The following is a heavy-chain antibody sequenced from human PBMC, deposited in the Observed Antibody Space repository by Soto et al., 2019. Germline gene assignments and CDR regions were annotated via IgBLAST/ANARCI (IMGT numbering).Heavy chain of an antibody. Sequence: GWSLRLSCAASGFTFSSYGMHWVRQAPGKGLEWVAVISYDGSNKYYADSVKGRFTISRDNSKNTLYLQMNSLRAEDTAVYYCAKDEYSGYALGIYWGQGTLVTVS. V-gene: IGHV3-30*18. CDR2: ISYDGSNK. CDR1: GFTFSSYG. CDR3: AKDEYSGYALGIY. J-gene: IGHJ4*02. D-gene: IGHD5-12*01.